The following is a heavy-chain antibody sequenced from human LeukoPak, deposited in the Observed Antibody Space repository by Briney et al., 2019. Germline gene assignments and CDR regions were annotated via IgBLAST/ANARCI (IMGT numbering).Heavy chain of an antibody. CDR1: GDSVNDYY. J-gene: IGHJ3*01. CDR2: IYYSGST. Sequence: SETLSLTCAVSGDSVNDYYWNWIRQPPGKGLEWIGYIYYSGSTDYNPSLKSRVTMSVDTSKNQFSLKLNSVTAADTAVYYCARGGARGSSAFDVWGQGTMVIVSA. D-gene: IGHD3-10*01. V-gene: IGHV4-59*02. CDR3: ARGGARGSSAFDV.